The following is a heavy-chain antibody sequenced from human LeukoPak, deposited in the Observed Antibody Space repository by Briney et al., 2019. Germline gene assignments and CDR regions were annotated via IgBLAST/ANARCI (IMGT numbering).Heavy chain of an antibody. J-gene: IGHJ4*02. V-gene: IGHV3-21*01. CDR2: ITSTGSYI. CDR1: AFSFSDYN. Sequence: TGGSLRLSCAASAFSFSDYNMNWVRQAPGKGLEWVSSITSTGSYIYYADSVKGRFTISRDNAKNSLYLQMNSLRVEDTAVYYCARGNYYDSDVYYYKLDYWGQGTLVTVSS. CDR3: ARGNYYDSDVYYYKLDY. D-gene: IGHD3-22*01.